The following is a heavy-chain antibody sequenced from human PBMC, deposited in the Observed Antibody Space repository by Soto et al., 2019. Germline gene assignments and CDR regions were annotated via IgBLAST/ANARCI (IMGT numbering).Heavy chain of an antibody. CDR3: AKDDGVYDSSGYYDY. D-gene: IGHD3-22*01. V-gene: IGHV3-23*01. J-gene: IGHJ4*02. Sequence: GGSLRLSCAASGFTFSSYAMSWVHQAPGKGLEWVSAISGSGGSTYYADSVKGRFTISRDNSKNTLYLQMNSLRAEDTAVYYCAKDDGVYDSSGYYDYWGQGTLVTVSS. CDR2: ISGSGGST. CDR1: GFTFSSYA.